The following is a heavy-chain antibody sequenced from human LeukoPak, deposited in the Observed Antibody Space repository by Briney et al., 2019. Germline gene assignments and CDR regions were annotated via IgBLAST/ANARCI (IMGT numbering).Heavy chain of an antibody. V-gene: IGHV1-2*02. D-gene: IGHD1-14*01. Sequence: GASVKVSCKASGYTSNVHYIHWVRQAPGQDLEWMGWINPNNGGTNYAQNFQGRVTMTRDTSISTGYMELSRLTSDDTAVYYCARGGGNLKLDYWGQGTLVTVSS. CDR3: ARGGGNLKLDY. CDR2: INPNNGGT. CDR1: GYTSNVHY. J-gene: IGHJ4*02.